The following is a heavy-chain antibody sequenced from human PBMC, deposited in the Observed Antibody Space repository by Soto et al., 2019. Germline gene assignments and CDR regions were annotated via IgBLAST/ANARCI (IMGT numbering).Heavy chain of an antibody. D-gene: IGHD6-13*01. CDR1: GFTFSNCV. V-gene: IGHV3-23*01. J-gene: IGHJ4*02. CDR2: ITDSGTGT. CDR3: AKGLINGRWYAED. Sequence: EVHLLESGGGLVHPGGSLRLSCGASGFTFSNCVMPWVRQAPGKGLEWVSCITDSGTGTYYADSVKGRFTISRDNSKNTMYLQMNNLRAEDTGVYYCAKGLINGRWYAEDWGQGTLVTVSS.